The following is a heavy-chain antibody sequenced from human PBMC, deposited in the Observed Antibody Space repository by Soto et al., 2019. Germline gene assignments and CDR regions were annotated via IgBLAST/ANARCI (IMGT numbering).Heavy chain of an antibody. V-gene: IGHV2-5*02. CDR2: IYWDDDK. D-gene: IGHD2-21*02. J-gene: IGHJ5*02. CDR1: GFSLSTSGVG. CDR3: ARRVAGNSFYCGGDCYSGWFDP. Sequence: QITLKESGPTLVKPTQTLTLTCTFSGFSLSTSGVGVGWIRQPPGKALEWLALIYWDDDKRYSPSLKSRLTITKDTSKNQVVLTMTNMDPVDTATYYCARRVAGNSFYCGGDCYSGWFDPWGQGTLVTVSS.